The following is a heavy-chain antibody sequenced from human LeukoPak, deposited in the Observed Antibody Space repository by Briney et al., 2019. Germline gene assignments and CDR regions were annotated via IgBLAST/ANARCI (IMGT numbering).Heavy chain of an antibody. Sequence: GASVKVSCKASRGNPSGYGGTVRSYGVSWVRQVPGQGLEWMGGIIPKLGASDYAERFQGRVTMSMDESTSTASMELSSLRSEDTAIYYCARVTVLPVPFGRNFYYYMDVWDRGTTVIVSS. CDR3: ARVTVLPVPFGRNFYYYMDV. J-gene: IGHJ6*03. D-gene: IGHD2-8*02. CDR1: RGNPSGYGGTVRSYG. CDR2: IIPKLGAS. V-gene: IGHV1-69*05.